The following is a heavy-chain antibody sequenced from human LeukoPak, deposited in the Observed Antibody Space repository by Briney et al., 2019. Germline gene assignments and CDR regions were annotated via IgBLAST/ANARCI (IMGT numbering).Heavy chain of an antibody. D-gene: IGHD3-3*01. J-gene: IGHJ4*02. V-gene: IGHV3-21*01. CDR1: GFTFSSYS. Sequence: GGSLRLSCAASGFTFSSYSMNWVRQAPGKGLEWVSSISSSSSYIYHADSVKGRFTISRDNAKNSLYLQMNSLRAEDTAVYYCARGEYDFWSGYNFDYWGQGTLVTVSS. CDR3: ARGEYDFWSGYNFDY. CDR2: ISSSSSYI.